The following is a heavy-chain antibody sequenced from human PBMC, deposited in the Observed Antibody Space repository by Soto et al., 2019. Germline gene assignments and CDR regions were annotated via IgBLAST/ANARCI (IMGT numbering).Heavy chain of an antibody. CDR2: IYYSGST. V-gene: IGHV4-31*03. D-gene: IGHD3-9*01. J-gene: IGHJ6*02. CDR3: ARGVWRYFDWLTYGMDV. Sequence: TLSLTCTVSGGSISSGGYYWSWIRQHPGKGLEWIGYIYYSGSTYYNPSLKSRVTISVDTSKNQFSLKLSSVTAAVTAVYYCARGVWRYFDWLTYGMDVWGQGTTVTVSS. CDR1: GGSISSGGYY.